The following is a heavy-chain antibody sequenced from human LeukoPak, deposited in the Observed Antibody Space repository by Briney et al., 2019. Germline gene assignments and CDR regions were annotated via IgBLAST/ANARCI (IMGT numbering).Heavy chain of an antibody. Sequence: GGSLRLSCAASGFTFSSYAMSWVRQAPGKGLEGVSAISGSGGSTYYADSVKGRFTISRDNSKNPLYLQMNSLRAEDTAVYYCAKDLPYDSSGYYYGDGFDIWGQGTMVTVSS. CDR1: GFTFSSYA. CDR2: ISGSGGST. V-gene: IGHV3-23*01. CDR3: AKDLPYDSSGYYYGDGFDI. D-gene: IGHD3-22*01. J-gene: IGHJ3*02.